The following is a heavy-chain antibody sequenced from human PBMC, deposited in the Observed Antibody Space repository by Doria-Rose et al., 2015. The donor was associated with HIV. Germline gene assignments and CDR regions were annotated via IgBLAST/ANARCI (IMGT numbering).Heavy chain of an antibody. CDR1: GGSFSGYY. V-gene: IGHV4-34*01. CDR2: INHSEST. CDR3: ARGLLRGGWNDVDYYYGMDV. J-gene: IGHJ6*02. D-gene: IGHD1-1*01. Sequence: QVQLQESGAGLVKPSETLSLTCAVFGGSFSGYYWSWIRQPPGKGLEWIGEINHSESTIYKTSLKSRVTISLDTSKTMFALKLSSGTAADTAVYYCARGLLRGGWNDVDYYYGMDVWGQGTTVTVSS.